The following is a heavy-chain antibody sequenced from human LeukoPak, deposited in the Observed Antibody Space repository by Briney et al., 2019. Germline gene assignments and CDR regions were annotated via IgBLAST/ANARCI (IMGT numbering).Heavy chain of an antibody. CDR1: GGSFSGYY. CDR3: ARGLVGFDP. CDR2: INHSGCT. J-gene: IGHJ5*02. Sequence: SETLSLTCAVYGGSFSGYYWSWIRQPPGKGLEWIGEINHSGCTNYNPSLKSRVTISVDTSKNQFSLKLSSVTAADTAVYYCARGLVGFDPWGQGTLDTVSS. D-gene: IGHD1-26*01. V-gene: IGHV4-34*01.